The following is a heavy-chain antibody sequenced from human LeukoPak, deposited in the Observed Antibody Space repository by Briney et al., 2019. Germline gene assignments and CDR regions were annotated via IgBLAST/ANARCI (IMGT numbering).Heavy chain of an antibody. J-gene: IGHJ4*02. D-gene: IGHD3-10*01. V-gene: IGHV3-9*01. Sequence: QPGGSLRLSCAASGFTFDDYAMHWVRQAPEKGLEWVSGISWNSGSIGYADSVKGRFTISRDNAKNSLYLQMNSLRAEDTALYYCAKDIPWFGELLATYFDYWGQGTLVTVSS. CDR1: GFTFDDYA. CDR3: AKDIPWFGELLATYFDY. CDR2: ISWNSGSI.